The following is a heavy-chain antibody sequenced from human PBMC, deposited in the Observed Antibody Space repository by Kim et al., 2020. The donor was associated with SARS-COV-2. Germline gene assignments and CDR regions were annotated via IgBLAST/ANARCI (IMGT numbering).Heavy chain of an antibody. D-gene: IGHD2-21*01. CDR2: ISTSGSAT. V-gene: IGHV3-48*03. CDR1: GYFFSSYE. Sequence: GGSLRLSCAASGYFFSSYEVNWVRQAPGKGLEWVAYISTSGSATHYADSVKGRFTISRDDAKNSLYLQMNSLRAEDTAVYYCARNNLLLDYWGQGTPVTV. J-gene: IGHJ4*02. CDR3: ARNNLLLDY.